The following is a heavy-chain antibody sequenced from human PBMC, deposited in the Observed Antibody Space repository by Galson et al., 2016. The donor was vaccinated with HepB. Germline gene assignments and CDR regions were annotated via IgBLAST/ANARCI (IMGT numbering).Heavy chain of an antibody. J-gene: IGHJ6*03. CDR2: IWYDGNNK. V-gene: IGHV3-33*03. CDR1: GFTFSNFG. Sequence: SLRLSCAASGFTFSNFGMHWVRQAPDKGLEWVAVIWYDGNNKFYAESVKGRFSISRDNSKNTVYVQMNSLRDEDTAVYYCAKGSQTIMVGAGSMDVWGKGTTVTVSS. D-gene: IGHD1-26*01. CDR3: AKGSQTIMVGAGSMDV.